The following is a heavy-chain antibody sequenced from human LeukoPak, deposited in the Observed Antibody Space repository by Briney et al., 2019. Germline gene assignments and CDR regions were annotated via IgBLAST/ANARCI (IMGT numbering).Heavy chain of an antibody. V-gene: IGHV4-59*01. J-gene: IGHJ4*01. D-gene: IGHD1-26*01. CDR3: ARRMVRASTLDY. CDR2: IYYSGST. CDR1: GGSISSYY. Sequence: SETLSLTCTVSGGSISSYYWSWIRQPPGKGLEWIGYIYYSGSTNYNPSLKSRVTISVDTSKNQFSLKLSSVTAADTAVYYCARRMVRASTLDYSGHGALFTVSS.